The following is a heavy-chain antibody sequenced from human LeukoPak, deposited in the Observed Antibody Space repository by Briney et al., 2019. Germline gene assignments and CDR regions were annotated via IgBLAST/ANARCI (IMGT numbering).Heavy chain of an antibody. CDR1: GFTFSSSG. J-gene: IGHJ6*02. Sequence: GGSLRLSFACSGFTFSSSGRNWVRQAPGKGLEWVSYISDSSSITYYADSVKGRFTISRDNAKNSLSLQLNSLRDEDTAVYFCAKVIRGGYGMDVWGQGTTVTVSS. D-gene: IGHD3-10*01. CDR3: AKVIRGGYGMDV. V-gene: IGHV3-48*02. CDR2: ISDSSSIT.